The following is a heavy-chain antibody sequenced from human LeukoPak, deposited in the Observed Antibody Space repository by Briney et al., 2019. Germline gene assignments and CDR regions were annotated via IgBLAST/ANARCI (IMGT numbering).Heavy chain of an antibody. V-gene: IGHV3-30*03. Sequence: GGSLRLSCAASGFTFSRYGMNWVRQAPGKGLEWVAVIPYDGTSTKYYTDSVKGRFTISRDNSKNTLYLQMNSLRAEDTAVYYCARDTHYYGSGSYYKDWFDPWGQGTLVTVSS. D-gene: IGHD3-10*01. CDR3: ARDTHYYGSGSYYKDWFDP. CDR2: IPYDGTSTK. J-gene: IGHJ5*02. CDR1: GFTFSRYG.